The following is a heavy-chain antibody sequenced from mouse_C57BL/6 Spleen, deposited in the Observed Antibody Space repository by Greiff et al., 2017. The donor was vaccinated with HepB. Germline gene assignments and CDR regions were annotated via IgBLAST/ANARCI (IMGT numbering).Heavy chain of an antibody. CDR1: GFTFSDYY. CDR3: ARERLSYAMDY. V-gene: IGHV5-16*01. CDR2: INYDGSST. J-gene: IGHJ4*01. D-gene: IGHD1-1*02. Sequence: EVKLVESEGGLVQPGSSMKLSCTASGFTFSDYYMAWVRQVPEKGLEWVANINYDGSSTYYLDSLKSRFIISRDNAKNILYLQMSSLKSEDTATYYCARERLSYAMDYWGQGTSVTVSS.